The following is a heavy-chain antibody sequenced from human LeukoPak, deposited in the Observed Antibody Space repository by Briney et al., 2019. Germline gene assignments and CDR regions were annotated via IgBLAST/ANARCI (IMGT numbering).Heavy chain of an antibody. J-gene: IGHJ6*02. Sequence: GESLKISCQGSGFSFTSYWIGWVRQKPGRGLEWMGIIYPGDSDTRYSPSFQGQVTISADKSITTAYLQWSSLKASDTALYYCARYSITHSRYHGMDVWGQGTTVTVSS. CDR3: ARYSITHSRYHGMDV. V-gene: IGHV5-51*01. CDR2: IYPGDSDT. D-gene: IGHD3-16*01. CDR1: GFSFTSYW.